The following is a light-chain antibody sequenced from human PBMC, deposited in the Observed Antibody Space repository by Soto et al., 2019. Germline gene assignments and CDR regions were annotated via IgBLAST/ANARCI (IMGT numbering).Light chain of an antibody. V-gene: IGKV3-20*01. CDR1: ESVRSTY. J-gene: IGKJ2*01. CDR2: EAS. Sequence: DIVLTQSPGILSLSPGDRATLSCRSSESVRSTYLAWYQQKRGQAPRLLIYEASSRASGIPDRFSGSGSGKDFTLTISKVEPEDVAVYYCQQYFNSPYMYTFGQGTLLEI. CDR3: QQYFNSPYMYT.